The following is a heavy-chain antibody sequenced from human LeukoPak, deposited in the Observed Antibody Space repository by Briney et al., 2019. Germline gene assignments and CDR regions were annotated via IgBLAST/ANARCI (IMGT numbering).Heavy chain of an antibody. V-gene: IGHV3-21*01. CDR2: ISSSSSYI. D-gene: IGHD6-13*01. Sequence: GGSLRLSCAASGFTFSSYSTNWVRQAPGKGLEWVSSISSSSSYIYYADSVKGRFTISRDNAKNSLYLQMNSLRAEDTAVYYCARDSSSWAFDYWGQGTLVAVSS. CDR1: GFTFSSYS. CDR3: ARDSSSWAFDY. J-gene: IGHJ4*02.